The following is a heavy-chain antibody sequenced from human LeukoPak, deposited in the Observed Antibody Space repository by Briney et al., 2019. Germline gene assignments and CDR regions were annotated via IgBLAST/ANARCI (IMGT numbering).Heavy chain of an antibody. Sequence: PGGSLRLSCAASGFTFCSYAMNWVRQAPGKGLEWVSTITGSGGSTYYADSVKGRFTISRDNSKNTLFLQMDSLRAEDTAIYYCAKVVSWPGWFDPWGQGTLVTVSS. CDR3: AKVVSWPGWFDP. J-gene: IGHJ5*02. D-gene: IGHD5-24*01. CDR1: GFTFCSYA. CDR2: ITGSGGST. V-gene: IGHV3-23*01.